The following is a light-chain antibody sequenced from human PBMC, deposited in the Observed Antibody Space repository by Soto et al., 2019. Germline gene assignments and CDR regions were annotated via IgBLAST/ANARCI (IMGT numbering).Light chain of an antibody. V-gene: IGLV6-57*04. CDR3: QSYDSFNRV. CDR2: DDN. J-gene: IGLJ3*02. Sequence: LTQPHSVSESPGKTVTISCSRSSGSIATNYVQWYQQRPGSAPTTVIYDDNQRPSGVPDRFSGSIDSSSNSASLTISGLKAEDEADYYCQSYDSFNRVFGGGTKVTVL. CDR1: SGSIATNY.